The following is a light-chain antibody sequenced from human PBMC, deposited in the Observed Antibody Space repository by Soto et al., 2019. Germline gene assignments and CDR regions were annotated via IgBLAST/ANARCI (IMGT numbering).Light chain of an antibody. CDR3: QQRSNWRT. CDR2: DAS. Sequence: IVLTQSPATLSLSPGERATLSCRASQSVSSYLACYQQKPGQAPRLLIYDASNRATGIPARFSGSGSGTDFTLTISSLEPEDFAVYYCQQRSNWRTFGQGT. V-gene: IGKV3-11*01. J-gene: IGKJ1*01. CDR1: QSVSSY.